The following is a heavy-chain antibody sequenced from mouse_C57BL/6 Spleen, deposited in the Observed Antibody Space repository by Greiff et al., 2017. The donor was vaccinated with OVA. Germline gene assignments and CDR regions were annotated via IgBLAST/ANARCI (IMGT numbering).Heavy chain of an antibody. CDR2: IDPETGGT. V-gene: IGHV1-15*01. CDR1: GYTFTDYE. D-gene: IGHD1-1*01. J-gene: IGHJ2*01. CDR3: TRGYYYGSSYVHYFDY. Sequence: QVQLQQSGAELVRPGASVTLSCKASGYTFTDYEMHWVKQTPVHGLEWIGAIDPETGGTAYNQKFKGKAILTADKSSSTAYMELRSLTSEDSAVYYCTRGYYYGSSYVHYFDYWGQGTTLTVSS.